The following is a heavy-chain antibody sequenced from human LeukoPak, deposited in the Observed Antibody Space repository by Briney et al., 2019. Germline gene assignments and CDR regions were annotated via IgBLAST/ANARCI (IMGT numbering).Heavy chain of an antibody. CDR2: IRTKDFGATT. CDR3: TRLAGSGHDRFDF. D-gene: IGHD5-12*01. CDR1: GFTFGDYA. V-gene: IGHV3-49*04. J-gene: IGHJ4*02. Sequence: GVLRLSCSASGFTFGDYAMGWVRQAPGKGLEWLGFIRTKDFGATTQYPASVKGRFSISRGDSKRVVYLQMNNLNIEDTAVFYCTRLAGSGHDRFDFWGQGTLVTVSS.